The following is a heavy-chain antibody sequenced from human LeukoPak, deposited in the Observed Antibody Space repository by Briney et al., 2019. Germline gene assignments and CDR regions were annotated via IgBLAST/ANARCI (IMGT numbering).Heavy chain of an antibody. J-gene: IGHJ4*02. D-gene: IGHD3-3*01. Sequence: SETLSLTCTVSGCSIISSNYYWGWIRQRPGKGLEWIGSIYQSGSGSSYYNPSLKSRVTIFGDTSKNQFFLRLSSVTAADTAVYYCASTLRFLPYRRFDYWGQGTLVTVSS. CDR3: ASTLRFLPYRRFDY. CDR1: GCSIISSNYY. V-gene: IGHV4-39*01. CDR2: IYQSGSGSS.